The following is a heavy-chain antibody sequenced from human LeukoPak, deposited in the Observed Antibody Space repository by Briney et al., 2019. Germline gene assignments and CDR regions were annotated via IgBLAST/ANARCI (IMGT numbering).Heavy chain of an antibody. CDR3: ARSPYPDLIAVAESSFDY. J-gene: IGHJ4*02. CDR2: ISDNGGSI. CDR1: GFTFSSFG. V-gene: IGHV3-23*01. D-gene: IGHD6-19*01. Sequence: GGTLRLSCAASGFTFSSFGMTWVRQAPGKGLEWVSAISDNGGSIFYADSVKGRFTISRDNAKNSLYLQMNSPRAEDTAVYYCARSPYPDLIAVAESSFDYWGQGTLVTVSS.